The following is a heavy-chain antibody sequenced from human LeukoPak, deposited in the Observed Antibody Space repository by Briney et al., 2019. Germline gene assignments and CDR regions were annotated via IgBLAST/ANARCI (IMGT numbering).Heavy chain of an antibody. CDR3: ATPLAYCRGGSCYDSGHFDY. D-gene: IGHD2-15*01. Sequence: ASVHVSCKASGYPFTRYGIHWVRRAPGQGLEWVGVIDPNHGTAAYSQTFQGRVTMTRDMSTNTVYMDLSSLRPEDTAMYYCATPLAYCRGGSCYDSGHFDYWGQRTLVTVSS. CDR1: GYPFTRYG. J-gene: IGHJ4*02. V-gene: IGHV1-46*01. CDR2: IDPNHGTA.